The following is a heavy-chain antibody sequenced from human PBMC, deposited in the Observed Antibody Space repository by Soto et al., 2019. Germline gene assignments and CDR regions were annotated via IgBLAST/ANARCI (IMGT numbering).Heavy chain of an antibody. J-gene: IGHJ2*01. V-gene: IGHV3-30-3*01. CDR3: ARPLWRNDYNWGYCDL. CDR2: ISYDGSNK. Sequence: QVQLVESGGGVVQPGRSLRLSCAASGFTFSSYAMHWVRQAPGKGLEWVAVISYDGSNKYYADSVKGRFTISRDNSKNTLYLQRNSLRAEDTAVYYCARPLWRNDYNWGYCDLWGRGTLVTVSS. D-gene: IGHD4-4*01. CDR1: GFTFSSYA.